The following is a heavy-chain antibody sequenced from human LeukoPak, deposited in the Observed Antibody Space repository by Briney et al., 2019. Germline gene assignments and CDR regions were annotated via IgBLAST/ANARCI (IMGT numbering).Heavy chain of an antibody. CDR2: INPSGGST. CDR3: ARTYYYGSGSYYNNWFDP. Sequence: GASVKVSCKASGYTFTSYYMHWVRQAPGQGLEWMGIINPSGGSTSYAQKFQGRVTMTRDTSISTAYMELSRLRSDDTAVYYCARTYYYGSGSYYNNWFDPWGQGTLVTVSS. V-gene: IGHV1-46*01. CDR1: GYTFTSYY. J-gene: IGHJ5*02. D-gene: IGHD3-10*01.